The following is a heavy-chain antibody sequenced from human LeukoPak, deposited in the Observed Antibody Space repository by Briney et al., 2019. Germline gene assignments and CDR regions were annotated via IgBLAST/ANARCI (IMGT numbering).Heavy chain of an antibody. CDR3: AREGGGSRSHFDAFDI. V-gene: IGHV3-11*01. Sequence: PGGSLRLSCAASGFTFSDYYMSWIRQAPGKGLEWVSYISSSGSTIYYADSVKGRLTISRDNAKNSLYLQMNSLRAEDTALYYCAREGGGSRSHFDAFDIWGQGTMVTVSS. CDR2: ISSSGSTI. J-gene: IGHJ3*02. CDR1: GFTFSDYY. D-gene: IGHD2-15*01.